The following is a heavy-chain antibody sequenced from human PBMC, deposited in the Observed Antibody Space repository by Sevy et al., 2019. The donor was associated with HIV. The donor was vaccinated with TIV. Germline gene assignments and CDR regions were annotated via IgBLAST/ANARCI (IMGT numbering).Heavy chain of an antibody. CDR1: GFTFTSYW. V-gene: IGHV3-7*03. CDR3: ARDRGYYDSTAGFDY. D-gene: IGHD3-22*01. Sequence: GGSLRLSCAASGFTFTSYWMSWVRQAPGKGLEWVANIKQDGSEKYYVDSVKGRFTISRDNAKKSLYLQMNSLRAEDTAVYYCARDRGYYDSTAGFDYWGQGTLVTDSS. CDR2: IKQDGSEK. J-gene: IGHJ4*02.